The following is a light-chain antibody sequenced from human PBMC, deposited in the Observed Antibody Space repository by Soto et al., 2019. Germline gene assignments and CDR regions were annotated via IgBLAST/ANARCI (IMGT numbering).Light chain of an antibody. J-gene: IGKJ5*01. CDR3: QQYKNWPAIT. Sequence: EIVMTQSPATLSVSPGERATLSCRASQSVSTNLAWYQQKPGQSPRLLIYGTSTRATGVPARFSGSGSGTEFTLTISSLQSEDFAIYYCQQYKNWPAITFGQGTRLEI. CDR1: QSVSTN. CDR2: GTS. V-gene: IGKV3-15*01.